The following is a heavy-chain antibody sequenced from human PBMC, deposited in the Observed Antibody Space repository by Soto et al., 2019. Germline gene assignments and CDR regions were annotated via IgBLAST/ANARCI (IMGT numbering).Heavy chain of an antibody. J-gene: IGHJ6*02. CDR1: GFTFSSYA. CDR2: ISGSGGST. Sequence: GGSLRLSCAASGFTFSSYAMSWVRQAPGKGLEWGSAISGSGGSTYYADSVKGRFTISRDNSKNTLYLQMNSLRAEDTAVYYCEKDLSWGGDFYDHYYYGMDVWGQGTMVTVSS. V-gene: IGHV3-23*01. D-gene: IGHD2-21*02. CDR3: EKDLSWGGDFYDHYYYGMDV.